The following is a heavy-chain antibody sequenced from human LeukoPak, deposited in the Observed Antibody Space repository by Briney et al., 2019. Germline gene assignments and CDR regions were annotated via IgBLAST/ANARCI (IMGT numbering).Heavy chain of an antibody. CDR3: ASETSGYSGYDKGEFDY. CDR1: GFTFSDYY. Sequence: GGSLRLSCAASGFTFSDYYMSWIRQAPGKGLEWVSYISSSGSTIYYADSVKGRFTISRDNAKNSLYLQMNSLRAEDTAVYYCASETSGYSGYDKGEFDYWGQGTLVTVSS. D-gene: IGHD5-12*01. CDR2: ISSSGSTI. J-gene: IGHJ4*02. V-gene: IGHV3-11*04.